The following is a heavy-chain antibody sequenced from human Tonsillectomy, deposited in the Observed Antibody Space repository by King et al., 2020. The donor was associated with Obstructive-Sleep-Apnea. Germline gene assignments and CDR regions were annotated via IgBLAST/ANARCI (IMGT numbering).Heavy chain of an antibody. D-gene: IGHD3-10*01. Sequence: VQLVESGGDMIQPGGSLRLSCAASGFTLTNYAMKWVRQAPGKGLDWVSDISGSGGRTYYADSVKGRFTISRDNAKNMLFLQMNSLRVEDTAVYYCARSYSLVGAGSDYWGQGTLVTVSS. J-gene: IGHJ4*02. CDR2: ISGSGGRT. CDR3: ARSYSLVGAGSDY. V-gene: IGHV3-23*04. CDR1: GFTLTNYA.